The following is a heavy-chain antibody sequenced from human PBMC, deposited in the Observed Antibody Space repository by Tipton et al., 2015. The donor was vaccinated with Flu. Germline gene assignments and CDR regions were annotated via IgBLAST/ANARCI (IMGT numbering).Heavy chain of an antibody. J-gene: IGHJ4*02. CDR3: AGSTYYYGSGSSDY. V-gene: IGHV4-59*04. Sequence: GLVKPSETLSLTCTVSGGSIGSYYWNWIRQPPGKGLEWIGCISHSGRTYYNPSLKSRVTISVDTAKNQFSQRLSSVTAADTAVYYCAGSTYYYGSGSSDYWGQGTLVTVSS. D-gene: IGHD3-10*01. CDR1: GGSIGSYY. CDR2: ISHSGRT.